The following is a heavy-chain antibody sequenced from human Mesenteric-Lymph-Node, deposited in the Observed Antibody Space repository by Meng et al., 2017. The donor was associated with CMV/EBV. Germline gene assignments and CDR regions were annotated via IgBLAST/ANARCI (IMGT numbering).Heavy chain of an antibody. V-gene: IGHV4-59*12. CDR2: IYYSGST. CDR3: ARSPGYWYLDY. Sequence: SETLSLTCTVSGGSISSYYWSWIRQPPGKGLEWIGYIYYSGSTNYNPSLKSRVTISVDTSKNQFSLKLSSVTAADTGVYFCARSPGYWYLDYWGQGALVTVSS. J-gene: IGHJ4*02. D-gene: IGHD6-13*01. CDR1: GGSISSYY.